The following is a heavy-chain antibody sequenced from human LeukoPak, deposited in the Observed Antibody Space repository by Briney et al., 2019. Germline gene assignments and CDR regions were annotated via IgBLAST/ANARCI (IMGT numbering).Heavy chain of an antibody. CDR2: IKRNTDGGTT. J-gene: IGHJ4*02. D-gene: IGHD3-10*01. Sequence: GGSLRLSCAASGFTFTNSWMTWVRQAPGKGLEWVARIKRNTDGGTTDYDAHVKGRFTIARDDSKNTLNLQMNSLKTEDTAVYYCTTLYYYGWGSYLGYWGKGNLVSVS. CDR1: GFTFTNSW. CDR3: TTLYYYGWGSYLGY. V-gene: IGHV3-15*01.